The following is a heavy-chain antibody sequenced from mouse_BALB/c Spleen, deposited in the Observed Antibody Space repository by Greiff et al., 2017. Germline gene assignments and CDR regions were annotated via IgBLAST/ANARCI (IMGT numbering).Heavy chain of an antibody. D-gene: IGHD2-3*01. CDR3: ARGSDGYYWYFDV. V-gene: IGHV1-9*01. J-gene: IGHJ1*01. CDR1: GYTFSSYW. CDR2: ILPGSGST. Sequence: VQLQQSGAELMKPGASVKISCKATGYTFSSYWIEWVKQRPGHGLEWIGEILPGSGSTNYNEKFKGKATFTADTPSNTAYMQLSSLTSEDSAVYYCARGSDGYYWYFDVWGAGTTVTVSS.